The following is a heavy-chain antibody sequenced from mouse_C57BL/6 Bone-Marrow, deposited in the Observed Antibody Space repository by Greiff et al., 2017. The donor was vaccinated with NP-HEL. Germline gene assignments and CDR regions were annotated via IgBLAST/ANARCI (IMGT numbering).Heavy chain of an antibody. D-gene: IGHD2-5*01. J-gene: IGHJ4*01. CDR1: GFSINSDCY. CDR3: ARDPPAYYSNYVEGAMDY. V-gene: IGHV3-3*01. Sequence: VQLKESGPSLVRPSQTLSLTCTVTGFSINSDCYWIWIRQFPGNKLEYIGYTFYSGITYYNPSLESRTYITRDTSKNQFSLKLSSVTTEDTATYYCARDPPAYYSNYVEGAMDYWGQGTSVTVSS. CDR2: TFYSGIT.